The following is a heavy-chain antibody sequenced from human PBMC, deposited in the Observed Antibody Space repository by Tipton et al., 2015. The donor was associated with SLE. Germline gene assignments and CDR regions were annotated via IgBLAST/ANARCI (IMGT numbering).Heavy chain of an antibody. J-gene: IGHJ4*02. D-gene: IGHD2-15*01. CDR1: GGSFSGYY. V-gene: IGHV4-34*01. CDR3: AGAWQGYCSGGTCYVLDY. Sequence: LRLSCAVYGGSFSGYYWSWIRQPPGKGLEWIGEINHSGSTNYNPSLKSRVTTSVDTSKNQFSLKLRSVTAADTAVYYCAGAWQGYCSGGTCYVLDYWGQGTLVTVSS. CDR2: INHSGST.